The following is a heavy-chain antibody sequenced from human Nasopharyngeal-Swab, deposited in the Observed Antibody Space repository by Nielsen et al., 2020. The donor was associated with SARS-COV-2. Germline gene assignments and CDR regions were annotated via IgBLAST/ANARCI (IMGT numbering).Heavy chain of an antibody. J-gene: IGHJ6*02. CDR3: ARKGDYYYYYGMDV. Sequence: SETLSPTCAVYGGSFSGYYWSWIRQPPGKGLEWIGEINHSGSTNYNPSLKSRVTISVDTSKNQFSLKLSSVTAADTAVYYCARKGDYYYYYGMDVWGQGTTVTVSS. V-gene: IGHV4-34*01. CDR2: INHSGST. CDR1: GGSFSGYY.